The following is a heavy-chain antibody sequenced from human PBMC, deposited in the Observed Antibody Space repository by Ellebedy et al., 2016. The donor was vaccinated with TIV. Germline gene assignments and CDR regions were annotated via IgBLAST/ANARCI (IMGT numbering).Heavy chain of an antibody. CDR2: ISGNGGST. D-gene: IGHD2-21*02. V-gene: IGHV3-23*01. Sequence: GGSLRLXXAASGFTFSSYAMSWVRQAPGRRLEWVSAISGNGGSTHYVDSVRGRFTISRDNSKNTLYLQMTSLRAEDTAVYYCARAPTAIFAHFYYYYYYMDVWGKGTTVTVSS. J-gene: IGHJ6*03. CDR1: GFTFSSYA. CDR3: ARAPTAIFAHFYYYYYYMDV.